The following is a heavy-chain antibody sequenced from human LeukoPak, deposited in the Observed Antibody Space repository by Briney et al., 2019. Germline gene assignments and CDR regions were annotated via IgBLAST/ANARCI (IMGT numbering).Heavy chain of an antibody. Sequence: GRSLRLFCAASGFTFSTYGMHWVRQAPGKGLEWVAVISYDGSDKYYGDTVEGRFTIFRDNSKSTLYLQMNSLRAEDKAVYYCAKGRDYYDSSGYYEPLDSWGQGTLVTVSS. V-gene: IGHV3-30*18. CDR2: ISYDGSDK. J-gene: IGHJ5*01. D-gene: IGHD3-22*01. CDR3: AKGRDYYDSSGYYEPLDS. CDR1: GFTFSTYG.